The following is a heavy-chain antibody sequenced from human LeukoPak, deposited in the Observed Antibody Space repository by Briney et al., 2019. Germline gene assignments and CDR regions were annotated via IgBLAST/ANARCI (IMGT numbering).Heavy chain of an antibody. CDR1: GGSIDSYY. J-gene: IGHJ4*02. CDR3: ARVYQSAEYYFDY. CDR2: IYYPRST. V-gene: IGHV4-59*01. Sequence: SETLSLTCTVSGGSIDSYYWSWIRQPPGKGLEWIGYIYYPRSTEYHPSLKSRVTISLDTSKNQFSLKLTSVTAADAAVYYCARVYQSAEYYFDYWGQGNLVSVS. D-gene: IGHD2-2*01.